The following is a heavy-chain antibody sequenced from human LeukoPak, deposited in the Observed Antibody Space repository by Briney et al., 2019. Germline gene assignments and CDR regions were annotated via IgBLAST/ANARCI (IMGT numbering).Heavy chain of an antibody. Sequence: SETLSLTCAVYGGSFSGYYWSWIRQPPGKGLEWIGEINHSGNTNHNSSLKSRVTISVDTSKNQFSLKLSSVTAADTAVYYCAGGYYYDSIGYKYFYGMGVWGQGTTVTVSS. CDR2: INHSGNT. V-gene: IGHV4-34*01. CDR3: AGGYYYDSIGYKYFYGMGV. J-gene: IGHJ6*02. CDR1: GGSFSGYY. D-gene: IGHD3-22*01.